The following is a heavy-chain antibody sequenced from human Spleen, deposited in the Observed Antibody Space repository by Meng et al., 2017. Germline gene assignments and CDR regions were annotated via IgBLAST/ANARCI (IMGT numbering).Heavy chain of an antibody. D-gene: IGHD3-22*01. CDR1: GYTFTSYY. Sequence: ASVKVSCKASGYTFTSYYLHWVRQAPGQGLEWMGRINPNSGGTNYAQKFQGRVTMTRDTSISTAYMELSRLRSDDTAVYYCARDPMTYYYDSSGLGPDAFDIWGQGTMVTVSS. V-gene: IGHV1-2*06. CDR3: ARDPMTYYYDSSGLGPDAFDI. CDR2: INPNSGGT. J-gene: IGHJ3*02.